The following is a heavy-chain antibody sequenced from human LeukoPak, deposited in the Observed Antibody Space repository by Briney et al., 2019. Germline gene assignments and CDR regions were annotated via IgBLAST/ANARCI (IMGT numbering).Heavy chain of an antibody. D-gene: IGHD5-12*01. CDR1: GFTFSSYA. J-gene: IGHJ3*02. V-gene: IGHV3-23*01. CDR3: AKSSDIVATEEGLGAFDI. Sequence: GGSLRLSCAASGFTFSSYAMSWVRQAPGKGLEWVSAISGSGGSTYNADSVKGRFTISRDNSKNTLYLQMNSLRAEDTAVYYCAKSSDIVATEEGLGAFDIWGQGTMVTVSS. CDR2: ISGSGGST.